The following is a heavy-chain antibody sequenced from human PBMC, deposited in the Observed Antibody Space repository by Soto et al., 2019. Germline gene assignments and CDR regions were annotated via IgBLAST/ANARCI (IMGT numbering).Heavy chain of an antibody. D-gene: IGHD2-2*01. CDR3: AKGRVYCSSTSCSGIDY. J-gene: IGHJ4*02. CDR1: GFTFSSYG. CDR2: ISYGGSNK. V-gene: IGHV3-30*18. Sequence: GGSLRLSCAASGFTFSSYGMHWVRQAPGKGLEWVAVISYGGSNKYYADSVKGRFTISRDNSKNTLYLQMNSLRAEDTAVYYCAKGRVYCSSTSCSGIDYWGQGTLVTVSS.